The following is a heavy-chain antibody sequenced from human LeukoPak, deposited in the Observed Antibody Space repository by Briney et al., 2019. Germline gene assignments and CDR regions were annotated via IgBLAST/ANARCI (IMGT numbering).Heavy chain of an antibody. D-gene: IGHD6-13*01. CDR1: GFTFSSYW. V-gene: IGHV3-7*01. J-gene: IGHJ4*02. CDR3: ARGWEQQPGKVYYFDY. Sequence: GGSLRLSGAPSGFTFSSYWMSWVRQAPGKGLEWVANIKQDGSEKYYVDSVKGRFTISRDNAKNSLYLQMNSLRAEDTAVYYYARGWEQQPGKVYYFDYWGQGTLVTVSS. CDR2: IKQDGSEK.